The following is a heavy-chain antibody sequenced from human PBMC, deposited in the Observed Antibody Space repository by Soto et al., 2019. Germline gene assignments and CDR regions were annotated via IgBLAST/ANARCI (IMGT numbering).Heavy chain of an antibody. CDR1: GGTFSNYV. D-gene: IGHD1-1*01. CDR2: IIPISDT. Sequence: KVSCKASGGTFSNYVVNWVRQAPGQGLEWMGRIIPISDTRYSPSFQGQVTISADNSMSTAYLQWNRLKASDTAMYYCARTSWKLVDPYYFDFWGQGTLVTVSS. V-gene: IGHV5-51*01. CDR3: ARTSWKLVDPYYFDF. J-gene: IGHJ4*02.